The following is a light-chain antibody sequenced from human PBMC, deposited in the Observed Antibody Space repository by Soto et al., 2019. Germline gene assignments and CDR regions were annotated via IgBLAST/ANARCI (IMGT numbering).Light chain of an antibody. CDR2: GAS. J-gene: IGKJ1*01. CDR3: QQYGSSPRT. CDR1: QSVSSN. Sequence: ETVMTQSPATLSVSPGERATISCRASQSVSSNLAWYQQKPGQPPRLLIYGASARATGIPARFSGSGSGTEFTLTISSPQSEDFAVYYCQQYGSSPRTFGQGTKVEIK. V-gene: IGKV3D-15*01.